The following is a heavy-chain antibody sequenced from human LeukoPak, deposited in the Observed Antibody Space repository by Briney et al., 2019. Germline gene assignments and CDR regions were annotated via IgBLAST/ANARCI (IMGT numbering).Heavy chain of an antibody. CDR3: AKDRLAYSGSYSFDY. J-gene: IGHJ4*02. Sequence: GGSPRLSCAASGFTSSSYGMHWVRQAPGKGLEWVAFIRYDGSNKYYADSVKGRFTISRDNSKNTLYLQMNSLRAEDTAVYYCAKDRLAYSGSYSFDYWGQGTLVTVSS. CDR1: GFTSSSYG. D-gene: IGHD1-26*01. CDR2: IRYDGSNK. V-gene: IGHV3-30*02.